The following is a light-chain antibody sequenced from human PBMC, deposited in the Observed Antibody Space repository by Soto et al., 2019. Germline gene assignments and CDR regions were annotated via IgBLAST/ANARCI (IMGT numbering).Light chain of an antibody. Sequence: QSVLTQPPSASGSPGQSVTISCTGTSSDVGGSNFVSWFQQTPGKAPKLIIYEVNKRPSGVPDRFSGSKSGNTASLTVSGLQAGDEADYYCNSYAGSNNFVVFGGGTKLTVL. CDR1: SSDVGGSNF. V-gene: IGLV2-8*01. J-gene: IGLJ2*01. CDR3: NSYAGSNNFVV. CDR2: EVN.